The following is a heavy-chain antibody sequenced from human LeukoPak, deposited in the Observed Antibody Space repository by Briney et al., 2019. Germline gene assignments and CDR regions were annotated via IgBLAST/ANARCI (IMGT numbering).Heavy chain of an antibody. V-gene: IGHV1-2*02. CDR2: INPNSGGT. J-gene: IGHJ5*02. D-gene: IGHD6-13*01. CDR3: ARPHDSSSWTIYNWFDP. Sequence: ASVKVSCKASGYTFTGYYMHWVRQAPGQGLEWMGWINPNSGGTNYAQKFQGRVTMTRDTSISTAYMEPSRLRCDDTAVYYCARPHDSSSWTIYNWFDPWGQGTLVTVSS. CDR1: GYTFTGYY.